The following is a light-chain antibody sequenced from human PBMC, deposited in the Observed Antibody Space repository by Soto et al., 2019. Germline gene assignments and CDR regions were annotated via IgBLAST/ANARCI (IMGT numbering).Light chain of an antibody. CDR2: DVG. Sequence: QSALTQPASVSGSPGQSITISCTGTSSDVGAYNYVSWYRQHPGKAPNLMIYDVGYRPSGISNRFSGSKSGNTASLTISGVQAEDEADYYCSSQTSSSTYVFGSGTKVTV. V-gene: IGLV2-14*01. CDR1: SSDVGAYNY. CDR3: SSQTSSSTYV. J-gene: IGLJ1*01.